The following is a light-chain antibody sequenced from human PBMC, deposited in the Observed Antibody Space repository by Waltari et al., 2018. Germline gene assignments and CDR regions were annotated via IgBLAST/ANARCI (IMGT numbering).Light chain of an antibody. CDR3: QQYNSTPRA. CDR1: QSVLYTSNSKNY. J-gene: IGKJ1*01. V-gene: IGKV4-1*01. CDR2: WAS. Sequence: DIVMTQSPDSLPVSLGERATINCKSSQSVLYTSNSKNYLTWYQQKPGQAPKLLIYWASTRESGVPDRFSGSGSGTDFTLTITSLQAEDVAVYYCQQYNSTPRAFGQGTKVEIK.